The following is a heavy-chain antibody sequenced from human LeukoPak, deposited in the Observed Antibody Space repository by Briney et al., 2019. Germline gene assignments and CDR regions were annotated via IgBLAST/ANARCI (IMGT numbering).Heavy chain of an antibody. CDR1: AYTFTSYD. CDR3: ARGGPEDSIAAFDY. V-gene: IGHV1-69*05. J-gene: IGHJ4*02. CDR2: IIPIFGTA. D-gene: IGHD6-6*01. Sequence: ASVKVSCKASAYTFTSYDISWVRQAPGQGLEWMGGIIPIFGTANYAQKFQGRVTITTDESTSTAYMELSSLRSEDTAVYYCARGGPEDSIAAFDYWGQGTLVTVSS.